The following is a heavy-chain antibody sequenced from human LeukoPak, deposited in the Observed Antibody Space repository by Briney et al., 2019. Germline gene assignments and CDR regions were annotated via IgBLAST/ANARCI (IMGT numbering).Heavy chain of an antibody. CDR1: GYTFTTYG. Sequence: AASVKVSCKASGYTFTTYGVAWVRQAPGQGLEWMGWISARNGETKYPQRLQDRVTLTTDTSTNTAYMEVRSLTSDDTAVYYCAREPGIGWAQDYWGQGTLVTVSS. CDR2: ISARNGET. CDR3: AREPGIGWAQDY. V-gene: IGHV1-18*01. D-gene: IGHD6-19*01. J-gene: IGHJ4*02.